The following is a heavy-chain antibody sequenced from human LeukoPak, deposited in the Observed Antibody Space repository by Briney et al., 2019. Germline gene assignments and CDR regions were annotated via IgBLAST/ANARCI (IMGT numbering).Heavy chain of an antibody. CDR2: FDPEDGET. CDR1: GYTLTELS. V-gene: IGHV1-24*01. D-gene: IGHD5-18*01. CDR3: ATLRGYSYGYSRDYGMDV. J-gene: IGHJ6*02. Sequence: ASVKVSCKVSGYTLTELSMHWVRQAPGKGLEWMGGFDPEDGETIYAQKFQGRVTMTEDTSTDTAYMELSSLRSEDTAVYYCATLRGYSYGYSRDYGMDVWGQGTTVIVSS.